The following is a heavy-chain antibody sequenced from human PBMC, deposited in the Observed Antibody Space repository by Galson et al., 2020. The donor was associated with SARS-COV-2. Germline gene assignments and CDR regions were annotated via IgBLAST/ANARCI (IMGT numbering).Heavy chain of an antibody. J-gene: IGHJ4*02. CDR3: ARLVYDSSGYYRLNFDY. V-gene: IGHV3-20*01. Sequence: GGSLRLSCAASGFTFDDYGMSWVRQAPGKGLEWVSGINWNGGSTGYADSVKGRFTISRDNAKNSLYLQMNSLRAEDTALYHCARLVYDSSGYYRLNFDYWGQGTMVTVSS. CDR1: GFTFDDYG. CDR2: INWNGGST. D-gene: IGHD3-22*01.